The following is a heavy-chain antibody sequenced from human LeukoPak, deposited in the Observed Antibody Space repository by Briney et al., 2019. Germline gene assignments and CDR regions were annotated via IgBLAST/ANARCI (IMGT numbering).Heavy chain of an antibody. D-gene: IGHD3-16*01. J-gene: IGHJ3*01. V-gene: IGHV4-61*08. CDR1: GGSVSGAVCY. CDR2: TYYSGST. CDR3: ARDQGGGSYRHAFDL. Sequence: SGALSVTCAVSGGSVSGAVCYWSWIRQPPGKGLEWIGYTYYSGSTNYNPSLRSRVTMSLDTSKNQFSLKLSSVTAADTAIYYCARDQGGGSYRHAFDLWGQGTTVTVSS.